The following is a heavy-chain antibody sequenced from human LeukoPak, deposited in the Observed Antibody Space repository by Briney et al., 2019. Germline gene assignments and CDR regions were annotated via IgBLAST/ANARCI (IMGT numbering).Heavy chain of an antibody. CDR1: GGSFSGYY. D-gene: IGHD6-13*01. Sequence: SETLSLTCAVYGGSFSGYYWSWIRQPPGKGLEWIGEINHSGSTNYNPSLKSRVTISVDTSKNQSSLKLSSVTAADTAVYYCARLTAAAGSPNFSTWGQGTLVTVSS. CDR2: INHSGST. J-gene: IGHJ5*02. CDR3: ARLTAAAGSPNFST. V-gene: IGHV4-34*01.